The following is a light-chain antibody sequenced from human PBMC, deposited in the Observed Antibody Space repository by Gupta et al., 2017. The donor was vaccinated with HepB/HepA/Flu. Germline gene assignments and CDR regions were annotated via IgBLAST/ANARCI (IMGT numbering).Light chain of an antibody. J-gene: IGLJ2*01. CDR1: SSDVGGYNY. CDR3: SSYTSSSTGV. V-gene: IGLV2-14*01. Sequence: QSALTQHASVSGSPGQSITISCTGTSSDVGGYNYVSWYQQPPVKAPKLMIYDVSNRPSGVSNRFSGSKSGNTASLTISVLQAEDAADYYCSSYTSSSTGVFGGGTTLTVL. CDR2: DVS.